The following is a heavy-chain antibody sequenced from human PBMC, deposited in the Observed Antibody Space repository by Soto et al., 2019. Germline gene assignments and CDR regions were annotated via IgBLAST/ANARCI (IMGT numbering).Heavy chain of an antibody. CDR2: IYYSGST. V-gene: IGHV4-59*01. CDR3: ARENRGYSGYDWRIDY. CDR1: GGSISSYY. J-gene: IGHJ4*02. Sequence: SETLSLTCTVSGGSISSYYWSWIRQPPGKGLEWIGYIYYSGSTNYNPSLKSRVTISVDTSKNQFSLKLSSVTAADTAVYYCARENRGYSGYDWRIDYWGQGTLVTVS. D-gene: IGHD5-12*01.